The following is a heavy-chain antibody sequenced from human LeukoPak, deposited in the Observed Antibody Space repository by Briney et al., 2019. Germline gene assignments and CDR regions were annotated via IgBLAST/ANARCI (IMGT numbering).Heavy chain of an antibody. J-gene: IGHJ6*03. V-gene: IGHV4-39*01. CDR2: INYSGST. CDR3: ARQCHAYSTYVYFYYYMDV. D-gene: IGHD4-11*01. Sequence: SETLSLTCTVSGGSFSSSSYYWGWIRQPPGKGLEWIGRINYSGSTHYNPSLKSRVSISVDTSKNQFSLKLSSVTAADTAVYYCARQCHAYSTYVYFYYYMDVWGKGTTVTVSS. CDR1: GGSFSSSSYY.